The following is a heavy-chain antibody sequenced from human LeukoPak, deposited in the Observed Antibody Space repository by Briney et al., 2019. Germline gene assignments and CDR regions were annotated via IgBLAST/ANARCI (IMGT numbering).Heavy chain of an antibody. D-gene: IGHD6-6*01. CDR1: GGSFSGYY. V-gene: IGHV4-34*01. CDR3: ACEYSSSSGVY. CDR2: INHSGST. J-gene: IGHJ4*02. Sequence: SETLSLTCAVYGGSFSGYYWSWIRQPPGKGLEWIGEINHSGSTNYNPSLKSRFTISVDTSKNQFSLKLSSVTAADTAVYYCACEYSSSSGVYWGQGTLVTVSS.